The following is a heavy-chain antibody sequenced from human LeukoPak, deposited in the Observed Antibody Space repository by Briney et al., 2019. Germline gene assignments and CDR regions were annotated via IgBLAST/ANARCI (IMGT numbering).Heavy chain of an antibody. J-gene: IGHJ4*02. CDR1: GGSISSGGYY. CDR3: ASQSYGGNSYYFDY. V-gene: IGHV4-31*03. D-gene: IGHD4-23*01. CDR2: IYYSGST. Sequence: PSQTLSLTCTIPGGSISSGGYYWSWIRQHPGKGLEWIGYIYYSGSTYYNPSLKSRVTISVDTSKNQFSLKLSSVTAADTAVYYCASQSYGGNSYYFDYWGQGTLVTVSS.